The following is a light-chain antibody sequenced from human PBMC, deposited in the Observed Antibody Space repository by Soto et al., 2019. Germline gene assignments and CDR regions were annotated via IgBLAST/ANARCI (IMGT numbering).Light chain of an antibody. CDR2: KIS. CDR3: MQATQYPPYT. V-gene: IGKV2-24*01. J-gene: IGKJ2*01. CDR1: QSLLHSDGNTS. Sequence: DIVMTQTPLSSPVTLGQPASISCRSSQSLLHSDGNTSLSWLQQRPGQPPRLLIYKISNRLSGVPDRFSGRGAGTDFTLKISRVEADDVGVYYCMQATQYPPYTFGQGTKLEI.